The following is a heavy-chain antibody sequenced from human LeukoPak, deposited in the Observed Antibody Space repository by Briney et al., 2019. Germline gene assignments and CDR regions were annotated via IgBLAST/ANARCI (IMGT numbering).Heavy chain of an antibody. CDR2: ILPGDSEI. V-gene: IGHV5-51*01. J-gene: IGHJ5*02. CDR3: ARCKSSGSLRYNWFDP. D-gene: IGHD1-26*01. CDR1: GYKFTDHW. Sequence: GESLKISCESSGYKFTDHWIAWVRQMPGKGLDWMGIILPGDSEIRYSPSFQGQVTLSADKSISTAYLQLSSLQASDTAMYYCARCKSSGSLRYNWFDPWGQGHLVTVSS.